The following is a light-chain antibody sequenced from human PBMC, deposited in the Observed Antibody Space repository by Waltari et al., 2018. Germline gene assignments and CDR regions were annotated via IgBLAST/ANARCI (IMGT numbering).Light chain of an antibody. J-gene: IGLJ1*01. CDR2: NDD. CDR3: QSYDLITPCV. V-gene: IGLV6-57*01. CDR1: SGKIARHS. Sequence: NFILAQPHSVSESQGKTVTISCTSSSGKIARHSAPWYQQRPRSSPTVVIYNDDRRASGVPDRFSGSIDPSSNSASLTISGLKIEDEADYYCQSYDLITPCVFGDGTRVTVL.